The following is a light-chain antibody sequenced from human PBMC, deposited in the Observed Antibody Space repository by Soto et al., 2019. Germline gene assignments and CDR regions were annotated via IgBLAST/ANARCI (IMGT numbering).Light chain of an antibody. J-gene: IGKJ1*01. Sequence: IQVTQSPHTLSASVGDRVTITCRASQTISTWMAWYEQKPGKAPKLLVYDASTLQSGVASRFIGSGSGTEFTLIISGLHPDDSATYYCQQYTNTNNPWMFGQGTKVEI. V-gene: IGKV1-5*01. CDR1: QTISTW. CDR3: QQYTNTNNPWM. CDR2: DAS.